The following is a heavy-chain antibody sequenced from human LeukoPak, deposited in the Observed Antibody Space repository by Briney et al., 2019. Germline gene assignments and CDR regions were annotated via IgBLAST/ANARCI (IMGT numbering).Heavy chain of an antibody. CDR2: IYGSGST. V-gene: IGHV4-59*12. D-gene: IGHD6-13*01. CDR3: ARNNSSVWYVYYYYYGMDV. Sequence: MSSETLSLTCTVSGDSISSNFWSWIRQSPGKGLEWIGYIYGSGSTSYNPSLKSRVTISVDTSKNQFSLKLSSVTAADTAVYYCARNNSSVWYVYYYYYGMDVWGQGTTVTVSS. CDR1: GDSISSNF. J-gene: IGHJ6*02.